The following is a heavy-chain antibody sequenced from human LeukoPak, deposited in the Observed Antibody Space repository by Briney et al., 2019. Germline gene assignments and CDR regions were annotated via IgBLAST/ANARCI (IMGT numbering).Heavy chain of an antibody. V-gene: IGHV4-4*09. J-gene: IGHJ4*02. CDR3: ARSARVFDS. Sequence: SETLSLTCTVSGASISSHYWSWIRQALGKGLECIGYIYINGDTNYNPSLKSRATLSLDTSKNQFSLRLTSVTAADTAVYYCARSARVFDSWGPGTLVTVSS. D-gene: IGHD3-10*01. CDR1: GASISSHY. CDR2: IYINGDT.